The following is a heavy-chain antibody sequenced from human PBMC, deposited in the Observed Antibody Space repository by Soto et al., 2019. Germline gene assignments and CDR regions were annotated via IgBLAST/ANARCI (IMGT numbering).Heavy chain of an antibody. CDR3: ARESGSQRENYFDY. Sequence: GGSLRLSCAASGFTFSSYSMNWVRQAPGKGLEWVSYISSSSSTIYYADSVKGRFTISRDNAKNSLYLQMNSLRDEDTAVYYCARESGSQRENYFDYWGQGTLVTVSS. CDR2: ISSSSSTI. V-gene: IGHV3-48*02. D-gene: IGHD3-10*01. J-gene: IGHJ4*02. CDR1: GFTFSSYS.